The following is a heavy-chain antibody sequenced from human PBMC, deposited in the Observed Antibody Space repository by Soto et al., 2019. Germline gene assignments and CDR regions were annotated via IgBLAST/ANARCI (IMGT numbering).Heavy chain of an antibody. J-gene: IGHJ4*02. CDR2: IIPTFGAA. Sequence: QVQLVQSGAEVRKPGSSVKVSCKASGDTFSSNSFSWVPQAPGQGPAYMGGIIPTFGAANYAQRFQDRLTITADESTTTVYMQLSSLRPDDTAVYYCATPSSGHDFLFEHWGQGTLVTVSS. CDR1: GDTFSSNS. V-gene: IGHV1-69*01. CDR3: ATPSSGHDFLFEH. D-gene: IGHD5-12*01.